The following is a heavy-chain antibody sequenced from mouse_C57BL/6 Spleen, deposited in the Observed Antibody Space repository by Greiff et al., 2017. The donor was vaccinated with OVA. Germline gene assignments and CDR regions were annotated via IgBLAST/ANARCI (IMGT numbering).Heavy chain of an antibody. Sequence: VQLQQPGAELVKPGASVKMSCKASGYTFTSYWITWVKQRPGQGLEWIGDIYPGSGSTNYNEKFKSKATLTVDTSSSTAYMQLSSLTSEDSAVYYCARFYYDYVYAMDYWGQGTSVTVSS. CDR3: ARFYYDYVYAMDY. D-gene: IGHD2-4*01. CDR2: IYPGSGST. CDR1: GYTFTSYW. V-gene: IGHV1-55*01. J-gene: IGHJ4*01.